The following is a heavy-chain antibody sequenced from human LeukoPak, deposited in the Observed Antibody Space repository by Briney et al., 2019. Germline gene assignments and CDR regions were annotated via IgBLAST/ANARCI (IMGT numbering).Heavy chain of an antibody. J-gene: IGHJ5*02. Sequence: GGSLRLSCAASGFTFSSYTMNWVRQAPGKGLEWVSSISSTSYYIHDADSLKGRVTISRDNAKNSLYLQMNSLRAEDTAVYYCVPEVGYCSFTRCPGDPWGQGTLVTVSS. CDR3: VPEVGYCSFTRCPGDP. CDR2: ISSTSYYI. V-gene: IGHV3-21*01. D-gene: IGHD2-15*01. CDR1: GFTFSSYT.